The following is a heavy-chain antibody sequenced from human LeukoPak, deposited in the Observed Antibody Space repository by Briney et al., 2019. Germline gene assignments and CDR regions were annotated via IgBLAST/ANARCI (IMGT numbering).Heavy chain of an antibody. J-gene: IGHJ4*02. CDR2: VNLQGST. CDR3: AREGGPYRPLDY. Sequence: SGTLSLTCDVSGGSISNTNWWSWVRQPPGKGLEWIGEVNLQGSTNYNPPLKSRVAISVDKSENHISLKLTSVTAADTAVYYCAREGGPYRPLDYSGQGTLVTVAS. V-gene: IGHV4-4*02. CDR1: GGSISNTNW.